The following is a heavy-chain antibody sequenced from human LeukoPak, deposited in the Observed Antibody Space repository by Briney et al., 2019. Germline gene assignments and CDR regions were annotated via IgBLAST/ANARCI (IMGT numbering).Heavy chain of an antibody. D-gene: IGHD6-19*01. J-gene: IGHJ4*02. CDR2: IYTSGST. V-gene: IGHV4-4*07. CDR3: ARAITSSSGWCPFDY. Sequence: SETLSLTCTVSGGSISSYYRSWIRQPAGKGLEWVGRIYTSGSTNYNPSLKSRVSMSVDTSKNQFSLKLSCVTAADTAVYYCARAITSSSGWCPFDYWGQGTLVTVSS. CDR1: GGSISSYY.